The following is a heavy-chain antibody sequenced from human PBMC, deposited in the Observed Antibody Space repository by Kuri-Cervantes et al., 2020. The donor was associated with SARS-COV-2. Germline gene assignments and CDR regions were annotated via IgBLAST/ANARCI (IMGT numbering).Heavy chain of an antibody. CDR2: ISSNGGST. J-gene: IGHJ5*02. CDR1: GFTFSDHN. V-gene: IGHV3-64*01. D-gene: IGHD2-2*01. Sequence: GGSLRLSCTGSGFTFSDHNMNWVRQAPGKGLEYVSAISSNGGSTYYANSVKGRFTISRDNSKNTLYLQMGSLRAEDMAVYYCARDSREYCSSTSCSWFDPWGQGTLVTVSS. CDR3: ARDSREYCSSTSCSWFDP.